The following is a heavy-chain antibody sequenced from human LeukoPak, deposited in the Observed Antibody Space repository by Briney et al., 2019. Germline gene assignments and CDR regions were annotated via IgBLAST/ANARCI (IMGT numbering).Heavy chain of an antibody. CDR2: ISAYNGNT. CDR1: GYTFTNYD. D-gene: IGHD3-10*01. Sequence: GASVKVSCKASGYTFTNYDINWVRQAPGQGLEWMGWISAYNGNTNYAQKLQGRVTMTTDTSTSTAYMELRSLRSDDTAVYYCARVPRYYYGSGNNWFDPWGQGTLVTVSS. CDR3: ARVPRYYYGSGNNWFDP. V-gene: IGHV1-18*01. J-gene: IGHJ5*02.